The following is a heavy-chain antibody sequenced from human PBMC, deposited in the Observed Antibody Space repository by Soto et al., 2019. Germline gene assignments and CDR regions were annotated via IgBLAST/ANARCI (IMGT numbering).Heavy chain of an antibody. Sequence: VSLTYTVSGGSMSSSYWSWIRQPPGKGLEWIGYIFYSGSTNSNPSLKSRVTISVDTSKNQFSLKLSSVTAADTAVYYCARGRFYGSGSLMFDYWGQGTLVTVSS. CDR1: GGSMSSSY. CDR3: ARGRFYGSGSLMFDY. J-gene: IGHJ4*02. V-gene: IGHV4-59*08. D-gene: IGHD3-10*01. CDR2: IFYSGST.